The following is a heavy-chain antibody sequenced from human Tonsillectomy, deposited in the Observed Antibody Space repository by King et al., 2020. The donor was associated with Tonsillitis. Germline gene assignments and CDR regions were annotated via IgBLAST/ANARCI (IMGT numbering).Heavy chain of an antibody. D-gene: IGHD3-16*01. V-gene: IGHV4-59*01. CDR1: GVSIRSYY. J-gene: IGHJ6*02. CDR2: IYYSGYT. Sequence: QLQESGPGLVKPSETLSLTCNVSGVSIRSYYWSWIRQPPGKGLELIGYIYYSGYTNYNPSLKSRVTISVDTSKNQFSLKLSSVSAADTAVYHCARFGWGDYYYGMEVWGQGTTVTVSS. CDR3: ARFGWGDYYYGMEV.